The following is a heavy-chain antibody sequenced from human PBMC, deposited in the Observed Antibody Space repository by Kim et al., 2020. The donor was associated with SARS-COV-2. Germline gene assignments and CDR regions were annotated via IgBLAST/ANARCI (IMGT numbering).Heavy chain of an antibody. V-gene: IGHV7-4-1*02. CDR1: GYTFTSYA. J-gene: IGHJ6*02. CDR3: ARVLWLQTYYYYYGMDV. CDR2: INTNTGNP. D-gene: IGHD2-21*01. Sequence: ASVKVSCKASGYTFTSYAMNWVRQAPGQGLEWMGWINTNTGNPTYAQGFTGRFVFSLDTSVSTAYLQISSLKAEDTAVYYCARVLWLQTYYYYYGMDVWGQGTTVTVSS.